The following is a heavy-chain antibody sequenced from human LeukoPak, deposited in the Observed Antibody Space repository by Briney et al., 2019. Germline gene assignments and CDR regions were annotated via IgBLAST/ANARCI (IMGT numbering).Heavy chain of an antibody. CDR1: GGSISSGGYY. CDR3: ATYSSSSGMDV. J-gene: IGHJ6*02. D-gene: IGHD6-13*01. CDR2: IYYSGST. Sequence: SETLSLTCTVSGGSISSGGYYWSWIRQHPGKGLEWIGYIYYSGSTYYNPSVKSRVTISVDTSKNQFSLKLSSVTAADTAVYYCATYSSSSGMDVWGQGTTVTVSS. V-gene: IGHV4-31*03.